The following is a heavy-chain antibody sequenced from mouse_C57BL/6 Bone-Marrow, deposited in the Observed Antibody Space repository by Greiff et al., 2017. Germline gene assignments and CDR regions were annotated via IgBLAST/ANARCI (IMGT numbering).Heavy chain of an antibody. J-gene: IGHJ3*01. Sequence: VQLQESGPGLVAPSQSLSITCTVSGFSLTSYAISWVRQPPGKGLEWLGVIWTGGGTNYNSALKSRLSISTDNSKSQVFLNMNTRQTDDTARYDCARTPPYYDRPAWFAYWGQGTLVTVYA. V-gene: IGHV2-9-1*01. CDR1: GFSLTSYA. D-gene: IGHD1-1*01. CDR2: IWTGGGT. CDR3: ARTPPYYDRPAWFAY.